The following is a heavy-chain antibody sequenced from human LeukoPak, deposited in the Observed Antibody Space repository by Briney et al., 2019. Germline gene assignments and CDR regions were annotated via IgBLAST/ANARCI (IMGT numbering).Heavy chain of an antibody. CDR2: IFYSGSN. V-gene: IGHV4-59*08. J-gene: IGHJ5*02. CDR1: GLSLSSLY. Sequence: SETLSLTCSLSGLSLSSLYSRWTRRPPEGGLEWSGYIFYSGSNNYNPSLKSRVTISVDTSKTQFSLKPSSVTAADTAVYCCATHYGQSWWSSGRNLFDPWGQGTLVTVSS. D-gene: IGHD6-19*01. CDR3: ATHYGQSWWSSGRNLFDP.